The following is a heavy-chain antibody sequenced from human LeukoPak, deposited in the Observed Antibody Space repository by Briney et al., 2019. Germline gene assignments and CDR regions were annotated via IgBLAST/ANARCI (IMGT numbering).Heavy chain of an antibody. CDR1: GGSISSHY. Sequence: PSETLSLTCTVSGGSISSHYWSWIRQPPGKGLEWIGYIYYSGSTNYNPSLKSRVTISVDTSKNQFSLKLSSVTAADTAVYYCASSSAADIDYWGQGTLVTVSS. CDR3: ASSSAADIDY. V-gene: IGHV4-59*08. J-gene: IGHJ4*02. D-gene: IGHD6-13*01. CDR2: IYYSGST.